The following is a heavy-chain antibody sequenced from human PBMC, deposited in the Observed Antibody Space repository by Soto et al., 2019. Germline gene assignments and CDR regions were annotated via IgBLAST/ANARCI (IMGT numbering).Heavy chain of an antibody. J-gene: IGHJ5*02. V-gene: IGHV4-30-4*01. D-gene: IGHD3-16*02. Sequence: SETLSLTCTVSGGSISSGDYYWSWIRQPPGKGLEWIGYIYYSGSTYYNPSLKSRVTISVDTSKNQFSLKLSSVTAADTAVYYCARVVNDYVWGSYRPVNWFDPWGQGTLVTVSS. CDR3: ARVVNDYVWGSYRPVNWFDP. CDR1: GGSISSGDYY. CDR2: IYYSGST.